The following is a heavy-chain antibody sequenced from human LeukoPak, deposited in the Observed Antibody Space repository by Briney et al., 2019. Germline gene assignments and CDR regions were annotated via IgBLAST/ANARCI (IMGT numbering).Heavy chain of an antibody. Sequence: GGSLRLSCAASGFTFSSYSMNWVRQAPGKGLEWVSYISSSSSTIYYADSVKGRFTTSRDNAKNSLYLQMNSLRAEDTAVYYCAMSNYYGSGSYYDYWGQGTLVTVSS. CDR3: AMSNYYGSGSYYDY. J-gene: IGHJ4*02. V-gene: IGHV3-48*04. D-gene: IGHD3-10*01. CDR1: GFTFSSYS. CDR2: ISSSSSTI.